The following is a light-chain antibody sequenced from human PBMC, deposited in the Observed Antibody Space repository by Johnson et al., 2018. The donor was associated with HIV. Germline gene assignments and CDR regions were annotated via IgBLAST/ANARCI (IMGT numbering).Light chain of an antibody. Sequence: QLVLTQPPSVSAAPGQKVIISCSGSSSNIGNNYVSWYQQFPGTAPKLLIYENNKRPSGIPDRFSGSKSGTSATLGITGLQPGDEADYYCGTWDSSLSPGGEVFGTGTKVTVL. CDR1: SSNIGNNY. CDR3: GTWDSSLSPGGEV. V-gene: IGLV1-51*02. J-gene: IGLJ1*01. CDR2: ENN.